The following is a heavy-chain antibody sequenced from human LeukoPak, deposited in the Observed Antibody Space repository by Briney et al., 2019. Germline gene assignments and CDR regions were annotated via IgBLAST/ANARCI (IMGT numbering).Heavy chain of an antibody. V-gene: IGHV3-7*01. CDR3: ASTIFGVVNTFDS. CDR1: GFTFSSYW. D-gene: IGHD3-3*01. CDR2: IKRDGSEK. J-gene: IGHJ4*02. Sequence: QPGGSLRLSCAASGFTFSSYWTSWVRQAPGKGLEWVANIKRDGSEKYYVDSVKGRFTISRDNAKNSLYLQMNSLRAEDTAVYYCASTIFGVVNTFDSWGQGTLVTVSS.